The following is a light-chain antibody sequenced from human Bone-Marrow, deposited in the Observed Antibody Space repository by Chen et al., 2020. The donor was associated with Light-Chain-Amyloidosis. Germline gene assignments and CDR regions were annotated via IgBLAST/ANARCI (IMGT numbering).Light chain of an antibody. CDR2: DAS. J-gene: IGLJ3*02. CDR1: NLGSTS. V-gene: IGLV3-21*02. Sequence: SYVLTQPSSVSVAPGQTATIACGGKNLGSTSVHWYQQTPGQAPLLVVYDASDRPSGIPERLSGSNSGNTATLTSSRVEAGDEADYYCPVWDRSSDRPVFGGGTKLTVL. CDR3: PVWDRSSDRPV.